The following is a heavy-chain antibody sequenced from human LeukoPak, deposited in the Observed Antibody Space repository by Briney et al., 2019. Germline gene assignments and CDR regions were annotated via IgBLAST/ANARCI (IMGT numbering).Heavy chain of an antibody. V-gene: IGHV4-59*01. CDR1: GGSISSYY. J-gene: IGHJ3*02. Sequence: PSETLSLTCTVSGGSISSYYWSWIRQPPGKGLEWIGYIYYSGSTNYNPSLKSRVTISVDTSKNQFSLKLSSVTAADTAVYYCAREGYYDSSGYYSYAFDIWGQGTMVTVSS. CDR2: IYYSGST. CDR3: AREGYYDSSGYYSYAFDI. D-gene: IGHD3-22*01.